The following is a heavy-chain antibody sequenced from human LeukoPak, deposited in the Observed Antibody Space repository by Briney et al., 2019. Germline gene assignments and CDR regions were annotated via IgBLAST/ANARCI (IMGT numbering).Heavy chain of an antibody. CDR2: IYYSGST. CDR1: GGTISSSSYY. Sequence: SETPSLTCTVSGGTISSSSYYWGWIRQPPGKGLEWIGSIYYSGSTYYNPSLKSRLTISVDTSKNQFSLKLSSVTAADTAVYYCARHSPAFDYWGQGTLVTVSS. J-gene: IGHJ4*02. CDR3: ARHSPAFDY. V-gene: IGHV4-39*01.